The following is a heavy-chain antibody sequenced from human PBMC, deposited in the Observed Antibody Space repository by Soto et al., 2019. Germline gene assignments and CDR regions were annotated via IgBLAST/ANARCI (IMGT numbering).Heavy chain of an antibody. CDR3: ARSGIAAPIDY. V-gene: IGHV1-69*02. D-gene: IGHD6-13*01. CDR1: GGTFSSYT. CDR2: IIPILGIA. Sequence: QVQLVQSGAEVKKPGSSVKVSCKASGGTFSSYTISWVRQAPGQGLEWMGRIIPILGIANYAHKFQGRVTITADKATSTAYMELSSLRSEDTAVYYCARSGIAAPIDYWGQGTLVTVSS. J-gene: IGHJ4*02.